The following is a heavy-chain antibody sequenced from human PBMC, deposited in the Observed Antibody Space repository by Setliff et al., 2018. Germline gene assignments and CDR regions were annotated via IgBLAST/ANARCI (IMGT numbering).Heavy chain of an antibody. CDR3: ARHVSGSGKYYNWFDP. D-gene: IGHD3-10*01. CDR1: GGSFSGYY. CDR2: INHSGST. V-gene: IGHV4-34*01. J-gene: IGHJ5*02. Sequence: PSETLSLTCAVYGGSFSGYYWSWIRQPPGKGLEWIGEINHSGSTNYNPSLKSRVTISVDTSKKQFSLKLSSVTAADTAVYYCARHVSGSGKYYNWFDPWGQGTLVTVSS.